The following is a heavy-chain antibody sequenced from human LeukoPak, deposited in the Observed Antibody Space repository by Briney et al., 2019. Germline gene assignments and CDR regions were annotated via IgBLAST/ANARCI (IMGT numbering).Heavy chain of an antibody. CDR2: INHSGST. D-gene: IGHD2-2*02. Sequence: SETLSLTCAVYGGSFSGYYWSWIHQPPGKGLEWIGEINHSGSTNYNPSLKSRVTISVDTSKNQFSLKPSSVTAADTAVYYCARVGGRNQLLYDWFDPWGQGTLVTVSS. J-gene: IGHJ5*02. V-gene: IGHV4-34*01. CDR1: GGSFSGYY. CDR3: ARVGGRNQLLYDWFDP.